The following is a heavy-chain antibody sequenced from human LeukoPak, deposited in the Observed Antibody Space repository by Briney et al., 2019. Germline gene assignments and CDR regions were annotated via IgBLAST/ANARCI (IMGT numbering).Heavy chain of an antibody. D-gene: IGHD5-18*01. CDR2: IYHSGST. V-gene: IGHV4-38-2*01. Sequence: SETLSLTCAVSGYSISSGYYWGWIRQPPGKGLEWIGSIYHSGSTYYNPSLKSQVTISVDTSKNQFSLKLSSVTAADTAVYYCAKDTAMDHYYFDYWGQGTLVTVSS. CDR1: GYSISSGYY. J-gene: IGHJ4*02. CDR3: AKDTAMDHYYFDY.